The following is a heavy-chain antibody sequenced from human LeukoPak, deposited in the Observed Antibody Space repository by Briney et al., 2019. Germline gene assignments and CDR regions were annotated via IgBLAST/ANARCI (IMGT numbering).Heavy chain of an antibody. V-gene: IGHV3-9*03. J-gene: IGHJ4*02. D-gene: IGHD4-11*01. CDR2: ISWNSGII. CDR1: GFTFDDYA. CDR3: AKGRGYSNNQAIDY. Sequence: PGGSLRLSCATSGFTFDDYAMHRVRQGPGKGLEWVSGISWNSGIIAYANSVKGRFTISRDSAKKFVYLQMNSLTSEDMALYYCAKGRGYSNNQAIDYWGQGTLVTVSS.